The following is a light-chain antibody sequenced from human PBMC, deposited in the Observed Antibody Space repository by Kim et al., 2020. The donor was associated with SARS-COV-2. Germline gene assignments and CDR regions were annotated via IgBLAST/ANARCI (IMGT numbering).Light chain of an antibody. CDR2: AAS. V-gene: IGKV1-39*01. CDR1: QGISSH. J-gene: IGKJ3*01. Sequence: ASVGDRVTITCRTTQGISSHLNWYQQKPGRAPKLLISAASTLQGGVPSRFSGSGSETDFTLSISSLQPEDFATYFCQQSYITPFTFGPGTKVDI. CDR3: QQSYITPFT.